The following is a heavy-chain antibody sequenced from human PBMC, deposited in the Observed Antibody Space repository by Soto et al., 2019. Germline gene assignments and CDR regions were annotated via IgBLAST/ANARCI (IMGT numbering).Heavy chain of an antibody. CDR1: GYTFIHYY. J-gene: IGHJ4*02. CDR3: ARSLLQGDF. Sequence: QVQLVQSGAEVKKPGASVKVSCKASGYTFIHYYIHWVRQAPGQGLEWMAIINPNGGSTNYAQKFQGRVTVTSDTSTSTVSMELNSLGSDDTAVYFCARSLLQGDFCGQGTLVTVSS. D-gene: IGHD2-21*01. CDR2: INPNGGST. V-gene: IGHV1-46*01.